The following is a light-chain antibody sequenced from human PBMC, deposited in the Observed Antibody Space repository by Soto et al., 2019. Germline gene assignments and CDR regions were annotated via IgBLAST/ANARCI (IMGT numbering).Light chain of an antibody. J-gene: IGKJ1*01. Sequence: EIVLTQSPGTLSLSPGKRATLSFSASQSISSSYLAWYQQRPGQAPRLLIYGASSRATGIPDRFSGSGSGTDFTLTISRLEPEDFAVYYCQQYGNSPQTFGQGTKVDIK. CDR3: QQYGNSPQT. CDR2: GAS. CDR1: QSISSSY. V-gene: IGKV3-20*01.